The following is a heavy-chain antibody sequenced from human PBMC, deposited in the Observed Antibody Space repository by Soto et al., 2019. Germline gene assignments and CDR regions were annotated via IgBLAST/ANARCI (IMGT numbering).Heavy chain of an antibody. V-gene: IGHV4-34*01. CDR1: GGSFSGYY. CDR2: INHSGST. D-gene: IGHD2-2*01. Sequence: QVQLQQWGAGLLKPSETLSLTCAVYGGSFSGYYWSWIRQPPGKGLEWIGEINHSGSTNYNPSLKSRVTISVDTSKNQFSLKLSSVTAADTAVYYCARSVVVPAAIGGYHSTYYYGMDVW. CDR3: ARSVVVPAAIGGYHSTYYYGMDV. J-gene: IGHJ6*01.